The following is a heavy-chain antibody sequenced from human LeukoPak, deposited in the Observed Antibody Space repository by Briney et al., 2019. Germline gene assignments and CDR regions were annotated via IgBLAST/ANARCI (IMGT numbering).Heavy chain of an antibody. CDR2: ISHSGST. CDR1: DYSISSGYY. D-gene: IGHD6-13*01. V-gene: IGHV4-38-2*02. CDR3: ARVYSSKKAFFDY. J-gene: IGHJ4*02. Sequence: ASETLSLTCTVSDYSISSGYYWGWIRQPPGKGLEWIGSISHSGSTYYNPSLKSRVTISVDRSKNQFSLKLSSVTAADTAVYYCARVYSSKKAFFDYWGQGTLVTVSS.